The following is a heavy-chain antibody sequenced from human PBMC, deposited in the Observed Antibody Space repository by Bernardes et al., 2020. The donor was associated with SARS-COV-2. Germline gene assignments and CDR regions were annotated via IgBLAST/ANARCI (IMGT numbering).Heavy chain of an antibody. CDR1: GGSFSGYY. CDR2: INHSGST. CDR3: ARVKCSGGSCYVWYFDY. Sequence: SETLSLTRAVYGGSFSGYYWSWIRQPPGKGLEWIGEINHSGSTNYNPSLKSRVTISVDTSKNQFSLKLSSVTAADTAVYYCARVKCSGGSCYVWYFDYWGQGTLVTVSS. J-gene: IGHJ4*02. D-gene: IGHD2-15*01. V-gene: IGHV4-34*01.